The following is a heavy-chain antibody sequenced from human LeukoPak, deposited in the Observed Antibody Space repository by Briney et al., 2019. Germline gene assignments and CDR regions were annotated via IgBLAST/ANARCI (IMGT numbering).Heavy chain of an antibody. CDR2: IRGSGDRT. CDR1: GFTFSSYA. J-gene: IGHJ6*03. V-gene: IGHV3-23*01. D-gene: IGHD3-10*01. CDR3: AKDSAFYYIDV. Sequence: GGSLRLSCAASGFTFSSYAMSWVRQAPGKGLEWVSAIRGSGDRTHYADSVKGRFTISRDNSKNTLYLQMNSLKGDDTAVYYCAKDSAFYYIDVWGKGTTVIISS.